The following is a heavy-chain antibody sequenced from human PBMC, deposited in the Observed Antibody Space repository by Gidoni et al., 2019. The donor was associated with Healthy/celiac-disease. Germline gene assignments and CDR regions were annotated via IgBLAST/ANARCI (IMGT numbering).Heavy chain of an antibody. V-gene: IGHV3-15*01. Sequence: EVQLVESGGGLVKPGGSLRLSCAASGFPFSNAWMSWVRQAPGKGLEWVGRIKSKTDGGTTDYAAPVKGRFTISRDDSKNTLYLQMNSLKTEDTAVYYCTTDIVVVTRGVWGKGTTVTVSS. CDR3: TTDIVVVTRGV. CDR1: GFPFSNAW. CDR2: IKSKTDGGTT. J-gene: IGHJ6*04. D-gene: IGHD2-21*02.